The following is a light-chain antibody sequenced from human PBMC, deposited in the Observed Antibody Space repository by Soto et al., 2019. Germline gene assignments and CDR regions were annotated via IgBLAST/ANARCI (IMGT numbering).Light chain of an antibody. J-gene: IGKJ3*01. CDR3: QQYNAFPFT. Sequence: DIQMTQSPSTLSASVGDRVTITCRASQTISSWLAWYQQTPGKAPKLLIYKASSLESGVPSRFSGSGSGTEFTLTISSLQPDDSATYYCQQYNAFPFTFGPGTKVDIK. CDR2: KAS. CDR1: QTISSW. V-gene: IGKV1-5*03.